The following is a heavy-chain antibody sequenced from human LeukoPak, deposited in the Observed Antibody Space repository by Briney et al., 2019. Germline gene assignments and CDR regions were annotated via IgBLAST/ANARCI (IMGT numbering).Heavy chain of an antibody. CDR2: IQQDGGEK. J-gene: IGHJ3*02. V-gene: IGHV3-7*05. Sequence: GGSLRLSCAASRFTFSNYWMSWVRQAPGKGLEWVANIQQDGGEKNYVDSVKGRFTISRGNAKNSLYLQMNSLRVEDTAVYYCARDHLREGATGASEIWGQGTMVTVSS. CDR3: ARDHLREGATGASEI. CDR1: RFTFSNYW. D-gene: IGHD1-26*01.